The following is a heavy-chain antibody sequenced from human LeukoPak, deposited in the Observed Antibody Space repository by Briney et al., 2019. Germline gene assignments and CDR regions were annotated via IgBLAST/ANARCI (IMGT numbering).Heavy chain of an antibody. J-gene: IGHJ3*02. Sequence: ASVKVSCKASGYTFTGYYMHWVRQAPGQGLEWMGWINPNSGGTNYAQKLQGRVTMTRDTSISTAYMELSRLRSDDTAVYYCARARLSGGSGSYSHAFDIWAKGQWSPSLQ. V-gene: IGHV1-2*02. CDR1: GYTFTGYY. D-gene: IGHD3-10*01. CDR3: ARARLSGGSGSYSHAFDI. CDR2: INPNSGGT.